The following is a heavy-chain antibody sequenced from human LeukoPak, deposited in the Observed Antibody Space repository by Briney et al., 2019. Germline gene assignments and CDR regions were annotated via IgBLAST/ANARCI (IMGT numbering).Heavy chain of an antibody. CDR2: INPSGGST. J-gene: IGHJ5*02. Sequence: ASVKVSCKASGYTFTSYYMHWVRQAPGQGLEWMGIINPSGGSTSYAQKFQGRVTMTRDMSTSTVYMELSSLRSEDTAVYYCARGGVPAAMRNWFDPWGQGTLVTVSS. CDR3: ARGGVPAAMRNWFDP. D-gene: IGHD2-2*01. V-gene: IGHV1-46*01. CDR1: GYTFTSYY.